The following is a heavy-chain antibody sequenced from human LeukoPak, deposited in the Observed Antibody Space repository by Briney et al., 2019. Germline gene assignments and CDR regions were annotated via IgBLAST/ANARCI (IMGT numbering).Heavy chain of an antibody. D-gene: IGHD3-3*01. J-gene: IGHJ3*02. CDR1: GFTFSSYA. CDR2: ISGSGYNS. CDR3: AKWMVRRDFWSGAFDI. Sequence: GGSLRLSCAASGFTFSSYAMTWVRQAPGKGLEWVSAISGSGYNSYYADSVEGRFTISRDNSKNTLFLQMNSLRGEDTAIYYCAKWMVRRDFWSGAFDIWGQGTMVTV. V-gene: IGHV3-23*01.